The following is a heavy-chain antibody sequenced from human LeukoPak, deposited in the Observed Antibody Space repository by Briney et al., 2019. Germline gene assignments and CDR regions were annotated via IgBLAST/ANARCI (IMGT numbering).Heavy chain of an antibody. CDR2: IYYSGST. J-gene: IGHJ4*02. CDR1: GGXISSYY. Sequence: SETLSLTCTVSGGXISSYYCSWIRQPPGRGLEWIGFIYYSGSTHYNPSLKSRVTISVDTSKNQFSLKLSSVTAADTAVYYCASSKWQQPSDSWGLGTLVTVSS. V-gene: IGHV4-59*08. D-gene: IGHD6-13*01. CDR3: ASSKWQQPSDS.